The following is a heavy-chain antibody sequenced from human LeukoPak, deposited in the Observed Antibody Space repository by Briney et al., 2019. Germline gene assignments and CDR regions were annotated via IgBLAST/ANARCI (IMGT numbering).Heavy chain of an antibody. CDR2: ISYDGSNK. CDR1: GFTFNSYA. D-gene: IGHD4-17*01. J-gene: IGHJ4*02. V-gene: IGHV3-30*01. Sequence: GGSLRLSCAASGFTFNSYAMHWSRKAPAKGLEWVAVISYDGSNKYYADSVKGRFTISRDNSKNTLYLQMNSLRAEDTAVYYCASSYGRRYYFDYWGQGTLVTVSS. CDR3: ASSYGRRYYFDY.